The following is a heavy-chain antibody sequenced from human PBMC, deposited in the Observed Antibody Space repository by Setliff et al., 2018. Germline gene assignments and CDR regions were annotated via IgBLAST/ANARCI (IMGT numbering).Heavy chain of an antibody. V-gene: IGHV4-38-2*01. Sequence: SETLSLTCAVSGYSISSGYYWGWIRQPPGKGLEWIGSIYHSGSTYYNPSLKSRVTISVNTSKNQFSLKLSSVTAADTAVYYCARGQNCGGDCFSLKHWGQGTLVTVSS. CDR2: IYHSGST. CDR1: GYSISSGYY. D-gene: IGHD2-21*02. CDR3: ARGQNCGGDCFSLKH. J-gene: IGHJ4*02.